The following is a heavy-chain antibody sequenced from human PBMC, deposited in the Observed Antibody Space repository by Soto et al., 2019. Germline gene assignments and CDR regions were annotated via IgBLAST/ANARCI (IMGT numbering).Heavy chain of an antibody. CDR2: IIPVVGTA. D-gene: IGHD3-16*01. CDR1: GGTFSTLG. V-gene: IGHV1-69*13. Sequence: SVKVSCKTSGGTFSTLGSSGVRQAPGEGLEWMGGIIPVVGTAKYSQKCEDRISITADEATNTVYRDGKSLTSEDTAIYYCARSAPMDAGDKYYYDFWGQGALVTVSS. J-gene: IGHJ4*02. CDR3: ARSAPMDAGDKYYYDF.